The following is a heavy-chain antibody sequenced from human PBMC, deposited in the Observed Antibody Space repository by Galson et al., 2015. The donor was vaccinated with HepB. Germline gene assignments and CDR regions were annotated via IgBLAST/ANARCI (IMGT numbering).Heavy chain of an antibody. CDR3: ARMVRGVIITDYFDF. V-gene: IGHV4-38-2*02. Sequence: ETLSLTCTVSGYSISSGYYWGWIRQPPGKGLEWIGSIYHSGSTYYNPSLKSRVTISVDTSKNQFSLKLSSVTAADTAAYYCARMVRGVIITDYFDFWGQGTLVTVSS. D-gene: IGHD3-10*01. CDR2: IYHSGST. J-gene: IGHJ4*02. CDR1: GYSISSGYY.